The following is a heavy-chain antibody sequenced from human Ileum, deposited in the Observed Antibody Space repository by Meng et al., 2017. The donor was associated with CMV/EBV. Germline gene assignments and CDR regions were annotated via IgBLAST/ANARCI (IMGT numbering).Heavy chain of an antibody. CDR2: VTSDGTTT. CDR1: GFSFNIFY. J-gene: IGHJ4*02. D-gene: IGHD3-10*01. CDR3: ARDGSYKLDY. V-gene: IGHV3-74*03. Sequence: GESLKISCAASGFSFNIFYMHWVRQVPGKGLVWVSRVTSDGTTTYAESVKGRFTISRDDATSTVYLQMDSLRVGDTAVYYCARDGSYKLDYWGQGTLVTVSS.